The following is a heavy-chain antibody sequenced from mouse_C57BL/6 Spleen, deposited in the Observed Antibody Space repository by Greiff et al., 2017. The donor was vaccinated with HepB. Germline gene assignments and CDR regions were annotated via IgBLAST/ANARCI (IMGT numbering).Heavy chain of an antibody. V-gene: IGHV1-39*01. CDR2: INPNYGTT. Sequence: LQESGPELVKPGASVKISCKASGYSFTDYNMNWVKQSNGKSLAWIGVINPNYGTTSSNQKFKGKATLTVDQSSSTAYMTLNSLTSEDSAGYYCARQPHYYGSSYVFSAMDYWGQGTSVTVSS. D-gene: IGHD1-1*01. CDR3: ARQPHYYGSSYVFSAMDY. J-gene: IGHJ4*01. CDR1: GYSFTDYN.